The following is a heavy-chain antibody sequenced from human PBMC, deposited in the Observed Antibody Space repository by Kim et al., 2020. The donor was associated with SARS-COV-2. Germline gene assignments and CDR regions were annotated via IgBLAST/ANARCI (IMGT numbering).Heavy chain of an antibody. Sequence: SETLSLTCTVSGGSISSSSYYWGWIRQPPGKGLEWIGSIYYSGSTYYNPSLKSRVTISVDTSKNQFSLKLSSVTAADTAVYYCARVTSRGYYDSSGYYPVYYFDYWGQGTLVTVSS. CDR1: GGSISSSSYY. J-gene: IGHJ4*02. CDR3: ARVTSRGYYDSSGYYPVYYFDY. CDR2: IYYSGST. V-gene: IGHV4-39*07. D-gene: IGHD3-22*01.